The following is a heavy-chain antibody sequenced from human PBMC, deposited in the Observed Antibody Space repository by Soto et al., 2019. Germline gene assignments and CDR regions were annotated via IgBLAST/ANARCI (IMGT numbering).Heavy chain of an antibody. CDR3: ARDSSGYYWFDP. J-gene: IGHJ5*02. CDR2: IYHSGTT. V-gene: IGHV4-38-2*02. CDR1: GFSISSGYF. Sequence: PSETLSLTCAVSGFSISSGYFWGWIRQPPGKGPEWLGSIYHSGTTYYNPSVKGRVTISVDTSKNQCSLKMSSVTAANTAVYYCARDSSGYYWFDPWGQGTLVTVSS. D-gene: IGHD3-22*01.